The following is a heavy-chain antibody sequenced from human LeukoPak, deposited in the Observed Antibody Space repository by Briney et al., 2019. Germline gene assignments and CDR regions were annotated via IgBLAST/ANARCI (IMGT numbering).Heavy chain of an antibody. V-gene: IGHV1-18*04. CDR3: ARDAAAGNGPSYFDY. CDR2: ISAYNGNT. J-gene: IGHJ4*02. CDR1: GYTFTGYY. Sequence: ASVKVSCKASGYTFTGYYMHWVRQAPGQGLEWMGWISAYNGNTNYAQKLQGRVTMTTDTSTSTAYMELRSLRSDDTAVYYCARDAAAGNGPSYFDYWGQGTLVTVSS. D-gene: IGHD6-13*01.